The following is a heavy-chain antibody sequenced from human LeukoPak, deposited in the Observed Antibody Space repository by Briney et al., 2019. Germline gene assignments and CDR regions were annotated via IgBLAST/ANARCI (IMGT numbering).Heavy chain of an antibody. CDR3: ARVGGYYFPSDY. CDR1: GYTYTSYV. CDR2: IIPIFATS. J-gene: IGHJ4*02. V-gene: IGHV1-69*13. D-gene: IGHD2-15*01. Sequence: GASVKASCKTSGYTYTSYVINWVRQATGQGLEGMGGIIPIFATSNYAQKLKDRVSITADESTSTAYMQLSSLTSEDTAIYYCARVGGYYFPSDYWGQGTLVTVSS.